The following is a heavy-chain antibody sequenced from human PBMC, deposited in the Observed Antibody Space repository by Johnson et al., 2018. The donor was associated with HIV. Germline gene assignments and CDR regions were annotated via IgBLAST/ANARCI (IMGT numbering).Heavy chain of an antibody. D-gene: IGHD3-16*01. J-gene: IGHJ3*02. CDR3: ARGSRYTFDNDDVHLLHAFDI. Sequence: QVQLVESGGGVVQPGRSLRLSCAASGFTFSSYAMHCVRQAPGKGLEWVAAISYDGSDKYHADSVKGRFTISRDSSKNTLYLEMNTRRPEDTAMYYGARGSRYTFDNDDVHLLHAFDIWGQGTMVTVSS. V-gene: IGHV3-30*04. CDR1: GFTFSSYA. CDR2: ISYDGSDK.